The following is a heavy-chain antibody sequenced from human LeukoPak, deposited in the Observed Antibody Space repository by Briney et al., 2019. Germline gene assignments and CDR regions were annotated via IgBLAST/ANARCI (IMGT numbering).Heavy chain of an antibody. D-gene: IGHD2-21*02. CDR3: ARFAYCGGDCYSARNFDY. CDR2: ISSSSSYI. CDR1: GFTFSSYS. V-gene: IGHV3-21*01. J-gene: IGHJ4*02. Sequence: GGSLRLSCAASGFTFSSYSMNWVRQAPGKGLGWVSSISSSSSYIFYADSVKGRFTISRDTAKNSLYLQMNSLRAEDTAVYYCARFAYCGGDCYSARNFDYWGQGTLVTVSS.